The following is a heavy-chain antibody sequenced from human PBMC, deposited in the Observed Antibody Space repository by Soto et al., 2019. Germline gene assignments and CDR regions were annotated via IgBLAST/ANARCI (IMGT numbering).Heavy chain of an antibody. V-gene: IGHV5-51*01. D-gene: IGHD3-10*01. CDR1: GYSFTSYW. CDR3: ARPVFRGTYYYYAMDV. Sequence: PGESLKISCKGSGYSFTSYWIGWVRQMPGKGLEWMGIIYPGDSDTRYSPSFQGQVTISADKSISTAYLQWSSLKASDTAMYYCARPVFRGTYYYYAMDVWGQGTTVTVS. CDR2: IYPGDSDT. J-gene: IGHJ6*02.